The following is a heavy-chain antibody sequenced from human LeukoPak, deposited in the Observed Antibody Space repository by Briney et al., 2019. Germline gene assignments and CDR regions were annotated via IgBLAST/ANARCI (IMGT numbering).Heavy chain of an antibody. CDR1: GGSISSYY. CDR2: IYYSGST. D-gene: IGHD3-10*01. CDR3: ARAKDLYGSGTPGWFDP. V-gene: IGHV4-59*01. J-gene: IGHJ5*02. Sequence: SETLSLTCTVSGGSISSYYWSWIRQPPGKGLEWIGYIYYSGSTNYNPSLKSRVTISVDTSKNQFSLKLSSVTAADTAVYYCARAKDLYGSGTPGWFDPWGQGTLVTVSS.